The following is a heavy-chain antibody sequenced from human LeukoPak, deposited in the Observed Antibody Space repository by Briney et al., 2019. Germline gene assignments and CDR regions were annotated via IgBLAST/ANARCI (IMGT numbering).Heavy chain of an antibody. J-gene: IGHJ5*02. CDR1: GFTFSSYA. D-gene: IGHD4-11*01. Sequence: GGSLRLSCAASGFTFSSYAMSWVRQAPGKGLEWVSAISGSGGSTYYADSVKGRFTISRDNSKNTLYLQMNSLRAEDTAIYYCAKDQQSISYSPWGQGTLVTVSS. V-gene: IGHV3-23*01. CDR3: AKDQQSISYSP. CDR2: ISGSGGST.